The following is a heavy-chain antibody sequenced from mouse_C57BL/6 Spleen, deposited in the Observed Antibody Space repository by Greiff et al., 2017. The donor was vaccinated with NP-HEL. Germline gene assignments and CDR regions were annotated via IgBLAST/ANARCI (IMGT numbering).Heavy chain of an antibody. CDR1: GYTFTSYW. D-gene: IGHD2-4*01. CDR3: ARSGGLQPDAMDY. V-gene: IGHV1-72*01. CDR2: IDPNSGGT. J-gene: IGHJ4*01. Sequence: QVHVKQPGAELVKPGASVKLSCKASGYTFTSYWMHWVKQRPGRGLEWIGRIDPNSGGTKYNEKFKSKATLTVDKPSSTAYMQLSSLTSEDSAVYYYARSGGLQPDAMDYWGQGTSVTVSS.